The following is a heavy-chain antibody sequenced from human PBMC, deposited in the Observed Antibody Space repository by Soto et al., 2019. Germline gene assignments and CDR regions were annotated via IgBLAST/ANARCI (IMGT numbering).Heavy chain of an antibody. Sequence: QLVESGGGLVEPGGSLRLSCAASGFTFSNAWISWVRQAPGKGLEWVGRIKSKTHGGTTDYAALVRGRFTISRDDSKNTLFLQMNSLKTEDTAVYYCTTLYRLDPWGQGTLVTVSS. D-gene: IGHD2-8*01. CDR2: IKSKTHGGTT. V-gene: IGHV3-15*07. CDR1: GFTFSNAW. CDR3: TTLYRLDP. J-gene: IGHJ5*02.